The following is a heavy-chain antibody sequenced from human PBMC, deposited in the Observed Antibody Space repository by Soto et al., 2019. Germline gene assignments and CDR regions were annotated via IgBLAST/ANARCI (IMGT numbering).Heavy chain of an antibody. V-gene: IGHV5-51*01. J-gene: IGHJ6*02. CDR3: ARYSGYSSGRYYYYGMDV. D-gene: IGHD6-19*01. CDR2: IYPGDSDT. Sequence: GESLKISCKGSGYSFTSFWIGWVRQMPGKGLEWMGIIYPGDSDTRYSPSFQGQVTISADKSISTAYLQWSSLKASDTAMYNCARYSGYSSGRYYYYGMDVWGQGTTVTVSS. CDR1: GYSFTSFW.